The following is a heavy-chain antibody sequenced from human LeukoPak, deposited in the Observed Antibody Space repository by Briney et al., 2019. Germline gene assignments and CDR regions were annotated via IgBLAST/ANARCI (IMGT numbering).Heavy chain of an antibody. V-gene: IGHV1-69*05. D-gene: IGHD3-22*01. CDR2: IIPIFGTA. J-gene: IGHJ4*02. CDR1: GGTFSSYA. Sequence: SVKVSCKASGGTFSSYAISWVRQAPGQGLEWMGGIIPIFGTANYAQKFQGRVTVTTDESTSTAYMELSSLRSEDTAVYYCARADYYDRSGYCYDFDYWGQGTLVTVSS. CDR3: ARADYYDRSGYCYDFDY.